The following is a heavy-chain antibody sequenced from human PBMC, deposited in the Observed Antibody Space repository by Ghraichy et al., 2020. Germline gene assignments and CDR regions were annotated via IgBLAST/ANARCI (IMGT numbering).Heavy chain of an antibody. CDR3: ARSRRVTTVTWIDY. D-gene: IGHD4-11*01. V-gene: IGHV4-59*01. CDR1: GGSISSYY. Sequence: SETLSLTCTVSGGSISSYYWTWIRLPPGKGLEWIGYIYDSGSTNYNPSLKSRVTISVDTSKKQFSLKLTSLTAADTAVYFCARSRRVTTVTWIDYWGQGRLVTASS. CDR2: IYDSGST. J-gene: IGHJ4*02.